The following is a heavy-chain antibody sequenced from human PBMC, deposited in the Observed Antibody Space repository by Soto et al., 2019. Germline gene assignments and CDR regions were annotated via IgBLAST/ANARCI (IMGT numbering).Heavy chain of an antibody. Sequence: GESLKISCKGSGYSFTSYWISWVRQMPGKCLEWMGRIDPSDSYTNYSPSFQGHVTISADESISTAYLQWSSLKASDTAMYYCASSPRGYCSSTSCRELGNYYGMDVWGQGT. J-gene: IGHJ6*02. CDR2: IDPSDSYT. D-gene: IGHD2-2*01. V-gene: IGHV5-10-1*01. CDR1: GYSFTSYW. CDR3: ASSPRGYCSSTSCRELGNYYGMDV.